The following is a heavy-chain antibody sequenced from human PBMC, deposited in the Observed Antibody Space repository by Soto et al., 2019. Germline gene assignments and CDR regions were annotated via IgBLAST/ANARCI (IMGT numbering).Heavy chain of an antibody. CDR3: ARHSYDSSGYYWIDY. D-gene: IGHD3-22*01. Sequence: GESLKISFKGSGYSFTSYWIGWVRQMPGKGLEWMGIIYPGDSDTRYSPSFQGQVTISADKSISTAYLQWSSLKASDTAMYYCARHSYDSSGYYWIDYWGQGTLVTVSS. J-gene: IGHJ4*02. V-gene: IGHV5-51*01. CDR2: IYPGDSDT. CDR1: GYSFTSYW.